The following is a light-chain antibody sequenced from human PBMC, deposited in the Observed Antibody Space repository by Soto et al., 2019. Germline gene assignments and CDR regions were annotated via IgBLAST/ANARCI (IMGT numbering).Light chain of an antibody. J-gene: IGLJ1*01. CDR2: DVS. V-gene: IGLV2-14*01. CDR3: SSYTSSSTLFV. Sequence: QPVLTQPAPVSGSPGQSITISCTGTSSDVGGYNYVSWYQQHPGKAPKLMIYDVSNRPSGVSNRFSGSKSGNTASLTISGLQAEDEADYYCSSYTSSSTLFVFGTGTKVTVL. CDR1: SSDVGGYNY.